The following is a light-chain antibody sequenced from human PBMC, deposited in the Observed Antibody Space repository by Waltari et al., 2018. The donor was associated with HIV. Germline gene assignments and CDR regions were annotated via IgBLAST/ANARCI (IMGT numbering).Light chain of an antibody. J-gene: IGLJ2*01. V-gene: IGLV1-47*01. CDR3: ATWDDSLSGVL. CDR1: SSHIGSNY. CDR2: RNH. Sequence: SVLTQPPSASGTPGQRVTISCSGTSSHIGSNYVFCYQQPPGTAPKLLMDRNHQRPSWVPDRFSDATSGTSASLAISGLRSEDEADYYCATWDDSLSGVLFGGGTKLTVL.